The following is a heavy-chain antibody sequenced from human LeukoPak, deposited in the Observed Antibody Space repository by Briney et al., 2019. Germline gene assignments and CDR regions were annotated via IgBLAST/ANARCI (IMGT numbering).Heavy chain of an antibody. D-gene: IGHD3-10*01. CDR2: ISGSGGST. CDR3: AKDHGSGSPGYYYYDMDV. V-gene: IGHV3-23*01. J-gene: IGHJ6*04. Sequence: PGGSLRLSCAASGFTFSSYPMSWVRQAPGKGLEWVSAISGSGGSTYYAESVKGRFTISRDNSKNTLYLQMNSLRAEDTAVYHCAKDHGSGSPGYYYYDMDVWGKGTTVTVSS. CDR1: GFTFSSYP.